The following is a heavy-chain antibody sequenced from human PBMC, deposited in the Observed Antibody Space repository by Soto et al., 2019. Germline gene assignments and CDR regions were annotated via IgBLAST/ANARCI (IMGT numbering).Heavy chain of an antibody. D-gene: IGHD3-10*01. CDR2: ISGSGGNT. V-gene: IGHV3-23*01. J-gene: IGHJ6*03. CDR1: GFTFSSYA. CDR3: AKALYYYGSGTTYYYYMDV. Sequence: GGSLRLSCAASGFTFSSYAMSWVRQAPGKGLEWVSAISGSGGNTYHPDSVKGRFTISRDNSKNTLYLQMNSLRVEDTAVFYCAKALYYYGSGTTYYYYMDVWGKGTTVTVSS.